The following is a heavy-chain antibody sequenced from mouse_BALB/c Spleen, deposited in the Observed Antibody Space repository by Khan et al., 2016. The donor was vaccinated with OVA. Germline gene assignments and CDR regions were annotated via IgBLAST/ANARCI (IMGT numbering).Heavy chain of an antibody. CDR3: GSHYAYGTGYRHSVM. Sequence: EVELVESGGGLVKPGGSLKLSCAVSGFAFSSYDMSWVRQTPEQRLEWVAYISNGGGTTYYPDTVQGRFTISRANAKNTLYLQLSSLKSEDTATCFCGSHYAYGTGYRHSVMWGAGTTVTVSS. V-gene: IGHV5-12-1*01. CDR1: GFAFSSYD. CDR2: ISNGGGTT. D-gene: IGHD1-1*01. J-gene: IGHJ1*01.